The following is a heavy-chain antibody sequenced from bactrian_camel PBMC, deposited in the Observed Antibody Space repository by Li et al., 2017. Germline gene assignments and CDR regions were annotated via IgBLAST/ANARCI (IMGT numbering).Heavy chain of an antibody. D-gene: IGHD2*01. CDR2: LMSGGKI. CDR3: EADSKVAYSSGGYRTPPNY. J-gene: IGHJ4*01. CDR1: GVIESTCS. Sequence: VQLVESGGGSVQAGGSLRLSCKSSGVIESTCSKGWYRQAPGSQDRALIATLMSGGKIYYADSVKGRFTISRDNAKNTLYLQMNSLKPEDTAMYYCEADSKVAYSSGGYRTPPNYWGQGTQVTVS. V-gene: IGHV3S53*01.